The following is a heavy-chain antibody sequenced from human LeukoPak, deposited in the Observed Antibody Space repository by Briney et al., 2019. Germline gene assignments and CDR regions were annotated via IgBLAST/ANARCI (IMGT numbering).Heavy chain of an antibody. CDR3: ARGTTVTQLYDAFDI. Sequence: GGSLRLSCAASGFTFSSYNMNWVRQAPGKGLEWVSYLSSSSSLIYYADSVRGRFTISRDNAKNSLYLQMNSLRDEDTAVYYCARGTTVTQLYDAFDIWGQGTMVTVSS. D-gene: IGHD4-17*01. CDR1: GFTFSSYN. J-gene: IGHJ3*02. CDR2: LSSSSSLI. V-gene: IGHV3-48*02.